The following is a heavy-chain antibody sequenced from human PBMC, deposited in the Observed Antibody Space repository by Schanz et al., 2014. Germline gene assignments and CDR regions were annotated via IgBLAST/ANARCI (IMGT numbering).Heavy chain of an antibody. CDR3: AKDPNLFRDSSGYYYSPFDY. CDR1: GFTFSGYA. J-gene: IGHJ4*02. D-gene: IGHD3-22*01. CDR2: ITGSGGTT. Sequence: EVQLLESGGGLVRPGGSLRLSCAASGFTFSGYAMSWVRQAPGKGLEWVSAITGSGGTTHYADSVKGRFTISRDNSKNTLYLQLNSLRVEDTAKYFCAKDPNLFRDSSGYYYSPFDYWGQGTLVAVSS. V-gene: IGHV3-23*01.